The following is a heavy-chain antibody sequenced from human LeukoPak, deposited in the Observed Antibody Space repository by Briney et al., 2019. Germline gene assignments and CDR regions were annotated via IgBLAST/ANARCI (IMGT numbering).Heavy chain of an antibody. CDR1: GFTFSSYW. CDR2: INSDGSST. Sequence: PGGSLRLSCAASGFTFSSYWMHWVRQAPGKGLVWVSRINSDGSSTSYADSVKGRFTISRDNAKNTLYLQMNSLRAEDTAVYYCARVMYYYGSGSPYCYGMDVWGQGTTVTVSS. J-gene: IGHJ6*02. V-gene: IGHV3-74*01. D-gene: IGHD3-10*01. CDR3: ARVMYYYGSGSPYCYGMDV.